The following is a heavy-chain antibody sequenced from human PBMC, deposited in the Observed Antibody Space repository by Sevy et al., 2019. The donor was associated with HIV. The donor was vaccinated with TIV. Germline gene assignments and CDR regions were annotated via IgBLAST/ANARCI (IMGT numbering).Heavy chain of an antibody. CDR2: IYYSGST. CDR3: ARAHYGGKRGWFDP. Sequence: SQTLSLTCTVSGGSISSGGYYWSWIRQHPGKGLEWIGYIYYSGSTYYNPSLKSRVTISVDTSKNQFSLKLSSVTAADTAVYYFARAHYGGKRGWFDPWGQGTLVTVSS. V-gene: IGHV4-31*03. J-gene: IGHJ5*02. D-gene: IGHD4-17*01. CDR1: GGSISSGGYY.